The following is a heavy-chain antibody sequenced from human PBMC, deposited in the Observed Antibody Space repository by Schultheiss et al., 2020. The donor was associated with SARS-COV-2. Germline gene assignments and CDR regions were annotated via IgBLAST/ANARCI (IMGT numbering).Heavy chain of an antibody. J-gene: IGHJ6*02. CDR3: TTDGYHTDIFAPEDYYGLDV. CDR1: GLTFNKAW. D-gene: IGHD3-3*02. Sequence: GGSLRLSCTASGLTFNKAWLNWVRQTPGKGLEWVGRIKTKSDDYASEFAATIKGRFTISREDSENTVHLQMSSLQTEDTGVYYCTTDGYHTDIFAPEDYYGLDVWGQGTTVTVSS. CDR2: IKTKSDDYAS. V-gene: IGHV3-15*07.